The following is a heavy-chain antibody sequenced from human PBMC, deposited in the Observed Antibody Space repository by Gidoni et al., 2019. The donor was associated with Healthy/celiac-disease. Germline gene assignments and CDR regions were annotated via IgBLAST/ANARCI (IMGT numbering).Heavy chain of an antibody. D-gene: IGHD6-19*01. CDR1: GFPFSSYT. CDR2: ISSSSSTI. J-gene: IGHJ4*02. CDR3: ARGSSIAVN. Sequence: EVQLVESGGGLVQPGGSLRLSCAASGFPFSSYTMNWVRQAPGKGLEWVSYISSSSSTIYYADSVKGRFTISRDNAKNSLYLQMNSLRAEDTAVYYCARGSSIAVNWGQGTLVTVSS. V-gene: IGHV3-48*01.